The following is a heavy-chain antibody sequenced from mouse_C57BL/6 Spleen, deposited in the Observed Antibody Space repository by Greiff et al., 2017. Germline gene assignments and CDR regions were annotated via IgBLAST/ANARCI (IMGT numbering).Heavy chain of an antibody. CDR3: ARAYYDYGGYAMDY. J-gene: IGHJ4*01. CDR2: FHPYNDDT. V-gene: IGHV1-47*01. CDR1: GYTFTTYP. D-gene: IGHD2-4*01. Sequence: QVQLKESGAELVKPGASVKMSCKASGYTFTTYPIEWMKQNHGKSLEWIGNFHPYNDDTKYNEKFKGKATLTVEKSSSTVYLELSRLTSDDSAVYYCARAYYDYGGYAMDYWGQGTSVTVSS.